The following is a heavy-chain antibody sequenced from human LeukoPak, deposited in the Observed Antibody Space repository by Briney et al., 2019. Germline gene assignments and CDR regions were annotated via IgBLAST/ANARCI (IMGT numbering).Heavy chain of an antibody. V-gene: IGHV1-69*04. CDR1: AGTFSSYA. CDR2: IITILGIA. Sequence: SVKVSCKASAGTFSSYAISWVRQAHGQGLEWMGRIITILGIANYAQKFQGRVTITADKSTSTAYMELSSLKSEDTAVFYFSRDGDFDLWGRGTLVTVSS. J-gene: IGHJ2*01. D-gene: IGHD3-16*01. CDR3: SRDGDFDL.